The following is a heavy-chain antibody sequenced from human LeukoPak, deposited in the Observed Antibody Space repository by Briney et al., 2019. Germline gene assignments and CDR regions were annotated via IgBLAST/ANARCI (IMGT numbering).Heavy chain of an antibody. J-gene: IGHJ4*02. CDR3: ARGRPHGNDY. CDR1: GFSVSGNY. V-gene: IGHV3-74*01. CDR2: IASDGSST. Sequence: PGGSLRLSCAASGFSVSGNYLNWVRQAPGKGLVWVSRIASDGSSTTYADSVKGRFSISRDNAKNTLYLQMNSLRVEDTAVYYYARGRPHGNDYWGQGTLVTVSS. D-gene: IGHD4-23*01.